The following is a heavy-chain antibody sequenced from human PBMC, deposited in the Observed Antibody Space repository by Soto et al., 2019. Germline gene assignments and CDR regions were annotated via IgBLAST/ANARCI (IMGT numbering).Heavy chain of an antibody. D-gene: IGHD6-13*01. CDR3: AKEGIAAAGTHYYYYMDV. V-gene: IGHV3-9*01. CDR1: GFTFDDYA. Sequence: SLRLSCATSGFTFDDYAKHWVRQAPGKGLEWVSGISWNSGSIGYADSVKGRFTISRDNAKNSLYLQMNSLRAEDTALYYCAKEGIAAAGTHYYYYMDVWGKGTTVTVSS. CDR2: ISWNSGSI. J-gene: IGHJ6*03.